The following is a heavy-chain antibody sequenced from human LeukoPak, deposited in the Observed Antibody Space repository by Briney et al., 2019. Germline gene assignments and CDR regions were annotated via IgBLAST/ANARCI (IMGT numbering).Heavy chain of an antibody. CDR2: ISDSGGRT. Sequence: GGSLRLSCAVSGITLSNYGMSWVRQTPGKGLEWVAGISDSGGRTNYADSVKGRFTISRDNPKNTLYLQMNSLRAADTAVYFCAKRGVVIRGILVGFPKEAQDFSSLGQGALVTVSS. J-gene: IGHJ4*02. CDR1: GITLSNYG. V-gene: IGHV3-23*01. CDR3: AKRGVVIRGILVGFPKEAQDFSS. D-gene: IGHD3-10*01.